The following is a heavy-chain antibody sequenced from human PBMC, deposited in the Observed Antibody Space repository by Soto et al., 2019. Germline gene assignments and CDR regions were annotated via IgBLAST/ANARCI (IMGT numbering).Heavy chain of an antibody. D-gene: IGHD3-10*01. Sequence: VQLAESGGGLVEPGRSLRLSCVASGFSFDDFAMHWVRQAPGKGLEWVSGINWYDKTRGYADPVRGRFIVSRDNAKNSLYLQMNSLRVEDTAIYYCARDLSGWSPGEVPFPLDFWGQGTLVTVSS. CDR3: ARDLSGWSPGEVPFPLDF. CDR1: GFSFDDFA. J-gene: IGHJ4*02. V-gene: IGHV3-9*01. CDR2: INWYDKTR.